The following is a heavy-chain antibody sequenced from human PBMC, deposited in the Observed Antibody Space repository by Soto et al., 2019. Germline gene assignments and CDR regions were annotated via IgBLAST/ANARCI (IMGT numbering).Heavy chain of an antibody. D-gene: IGHD2-15*01. CDR1: GFTFSNYG. CDR3: TRADIGSYSMEL. V-gene: IGHV3-33*01. Sequence: QVQLVESGGGVVQPGRSLRLSCAASGFTFSNYGMHWVRQAPGKGLEWVAVIWYDGSNKYYADSVKGRLTSSRDNSKNTLNQQVNSKTDEETTVYYCTRADIGSYSMELRGQGITLT. CDR2: IWYDGSNK. J-gene: IGHJ6*02.